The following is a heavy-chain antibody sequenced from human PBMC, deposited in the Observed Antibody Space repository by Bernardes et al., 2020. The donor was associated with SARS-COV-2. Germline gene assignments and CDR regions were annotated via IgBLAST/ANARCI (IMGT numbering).Heavy chain of an antibody. D-gene: IGHD3-22*01. CDR2: ISGSGGST. Sequence: GSLRLSCAASGFTFSSFAMSWVRQAPGKGLEWVSAISGSGGSTYYADSVKGRFTISRDNSKNTLYLQMNSLRAEDMAVYYCAKALSYYYDSSAFDFWGQGTMVTVSS. J-gene: IGHJ3*01. CDR3: AKALSYYYDSSAFDF. V-gene: IGHV3-23*01. CDR1: GFTFSSFA.